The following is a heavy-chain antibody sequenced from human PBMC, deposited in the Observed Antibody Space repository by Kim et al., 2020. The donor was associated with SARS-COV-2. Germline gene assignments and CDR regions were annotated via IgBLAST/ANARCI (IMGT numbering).Heavy chain of an antibody. Sequence: GGSLRLSCAASGFTFEKYWMTWVRQAPGKGLEWVANIKEDGSEKHHADSVNGRFTISRDDANNSLSLQMNYLGVDDTAVYYCTTGGREGAPDYWGQGTLVTVSS. J-gene: IGHJ4*02. V-gene: IGHV3-7*03. CDR1: GFTFEKYW. CDR3: TTGGREGAPDY. CDR2: IKEDGSEK. D-gene: IGHD2-8*02.